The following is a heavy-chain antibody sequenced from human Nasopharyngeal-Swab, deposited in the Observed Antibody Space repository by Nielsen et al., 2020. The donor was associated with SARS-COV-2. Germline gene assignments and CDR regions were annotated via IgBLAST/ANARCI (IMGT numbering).Heavy chain of an antibody. CDR1: GYTFTSYD. Sequence: ASVKVSCKASGYTFTSYDINWVRQATGQGLEWMGWMNPNSGNTGYAQKFQGRVIMTRNTSISTAYMVLSSLRSEDTAVYYCARGFIVATIFHYYYYMDVWGKGTTVTVSS. CDR2: MNPNSGNT. CDR3: ARGFIVATIFHYYYYMDV. V-gene: IGHV1-8*01. D-gene: IGHD5-12*01. J-gene: IGHJ6*03.